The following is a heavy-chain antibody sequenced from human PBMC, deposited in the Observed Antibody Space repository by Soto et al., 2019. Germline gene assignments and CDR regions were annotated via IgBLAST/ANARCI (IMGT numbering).Heavy chain of an antibody. Sequence: ASVKVSCKASGYTFTSYGISWVRQAPGQGLEWMGWISAYNGETIYAQKFQGRVTMTEDTSTDTAYMELSSLRSEDTAVYYCAKSAATNYYYGMDVWGQGTTVTVSS. J-gene: IGHJ6*02. D-gene: IGHD6-25*01. V-gene: IGHV1-18*01. CDR3: AKSAATNYYYGMDV. CDR1: GYTFTSYG. CDR2: ISAYNGET.